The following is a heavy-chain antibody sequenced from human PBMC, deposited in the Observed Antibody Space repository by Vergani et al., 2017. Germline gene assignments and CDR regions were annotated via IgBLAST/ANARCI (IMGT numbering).Heavy chain of an antibody. J-gene: IGHJ4*02. CDR3: GRGKINGDDFDY. Sequence: QVQLVQSGAEFKKPGASVRVSCKASGYTFTDSYMHWVRRVPGQGLEGMGQINAKSRDTLYAQKFQGRVSMTMDTSISTAKMELSRLRSDDTAVYYCGRGKINGDDFDYWGQGTLVTVSS. V-gene: IGHV1-2*06. CDR2: INAKSRDT. D-gene: IGHD5-12*01. CDR1: GYTFTDSY.